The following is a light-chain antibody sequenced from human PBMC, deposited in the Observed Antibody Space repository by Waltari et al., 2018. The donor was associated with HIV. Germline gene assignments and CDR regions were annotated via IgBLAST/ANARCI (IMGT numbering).Light chain of an antibody. CDR3: HQYKSYFPT. J-gene: IGKJ1*01. V-gene: IGKV1-5*03. Sequence: DIQMTQAPSTLSASIGDRVVITCRASESVDTWLAWYQHKPGKAPTLLIYETSILQDGVSSRFSGSGSATEFTLTITGLRPDDFATYYCHQYKSYFPTFGQGTKVEV. CDR1: ESVDTW. CDR2: ETS.